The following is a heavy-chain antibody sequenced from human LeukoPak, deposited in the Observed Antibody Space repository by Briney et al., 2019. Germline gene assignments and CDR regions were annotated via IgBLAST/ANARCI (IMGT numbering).Heavy chain of an antibody. Sequence: PGGSLRLSCAASGFTFSSYSMNWVRQAPGKGLEWVSSISSSSSYIYYADSVKGRFTISRDNAKNSLYLQMNSLRAEDTAVYYCARSSYYDSSGYYYVNPLFDYWGRGTLVAVSS. CDR1: GFTFSSYS. CDR3: ARSSYYDSSGYYYVNPLFDY. CDR2: ISSSSSYI. J-gene: IGHJ4*02. V-gene: IGHV3-21*01. D-gene: IGHD3-22*01.